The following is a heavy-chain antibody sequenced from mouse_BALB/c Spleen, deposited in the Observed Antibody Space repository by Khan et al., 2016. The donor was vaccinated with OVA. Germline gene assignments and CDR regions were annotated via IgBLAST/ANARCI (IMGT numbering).Heavy chain of an antibody. CDR3: ARRGYDYGRGALFAY. Sequence: QVQLKQSGPGLVQPSQSLSITCTVSGFSLNNYSVHWVRQSPGKGLEWLGVIWSAGSTDYNAAFISRLTISKDNSRSQVFFKRNSLQPNDTAIYYLARRGYDYGRGALFAYWGQGTLVTVSA. J-gene: IGHJ3*01. V-gene: IGHV2-2*02. D-gene: IGHD2-4*01. CDR1: GFSLNNYS. CDR2: IWSAGST.